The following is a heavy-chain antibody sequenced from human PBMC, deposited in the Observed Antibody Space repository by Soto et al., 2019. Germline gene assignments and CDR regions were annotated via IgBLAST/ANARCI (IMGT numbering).Heavy chain of an antibody. J-gene: IGHJ4*02. CDR1: GGSFSGYY. CDR2: INHSGST. CDR3: ARLNADYGDWYYFDY. D-gene: IGHD4-17*01. Sequence: SETLSLTCAVYGGSFSGYYWSWIRQPPGKGLEWIGEINHSGSTNYNPSLKSRVTISVDTSKNQFSLKLSSVTAADTAVYYCARLNADYGDWYYFDYWGQGTLVTVSS. V-gene: IGHV4-34*01.